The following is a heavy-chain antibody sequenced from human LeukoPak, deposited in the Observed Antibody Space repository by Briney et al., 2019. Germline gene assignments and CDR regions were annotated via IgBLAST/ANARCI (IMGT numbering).Heavy chain of an antibody. CDR3: AELGITMIGGV. D-gene: IGHD3-10*02. Sequence: GGSLRLSCAVSGFTVSGNYMSWVRQAPGKGLEWVGNIKQDGSEKYYVDSVKGRFTISRDNAKNSLYLQMNSLRAEDTAVYYCAELGITMIGGVWGKGTTVTISS. CDR1: GFTVSGNY. CDR2: IKQDGSEK. V-gene: IGHV3-7*01. J-gene: IGHJ6*04.